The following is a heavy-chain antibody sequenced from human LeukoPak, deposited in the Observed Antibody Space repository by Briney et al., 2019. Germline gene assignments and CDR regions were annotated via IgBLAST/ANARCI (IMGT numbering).Heavy chain of an antibody. D-gene: IGHD3-16*01. Sequence: GESLKISGKCSGYSFSSYWIGWVRQLPGKGPEWVVIMYPGDSDIKYSTSFEVQVTISADKSNSTAYLQWSSLKASDTAMYYCARRSSSGGYYFDYWGQGTLVTVSS. V-gene: IGHV5-51*01. J-gene: IGHJ4*02. CDR3: ARRSSSGGYYFDY. CDR1: GYSFSSYW. CDR2: MYPGDSDI.